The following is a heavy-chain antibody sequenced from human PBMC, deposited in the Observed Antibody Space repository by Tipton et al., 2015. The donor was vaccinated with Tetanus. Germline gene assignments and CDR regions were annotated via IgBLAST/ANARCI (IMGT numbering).Heavy chain of an antibody. CDR3: ARVSDGGYSP. J-gene: IGHJ5*02. D-gene: IGHD1-26*01. V-gene: IGHV3-33*01. CDR1: GFTFKIYG. CDR2: IYYDGSNE. Sequence: QLVQSGGGVVQPGRSLRLSCAASGFTFKIYGMHWVRQAPGKGLEWVAVIYYDGSNEHYADSVKGRFSISRDNGNNSLCLQMNNLRAEDTAVYYCARVSDGGYSPWGQGTLVTVSS.